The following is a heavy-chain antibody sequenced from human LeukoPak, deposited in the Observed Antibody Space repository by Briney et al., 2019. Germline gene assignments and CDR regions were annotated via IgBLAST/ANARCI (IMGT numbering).Heavy chain of an antibody. V-gene: IGHV1-2*02. Sequence: ASMKVSCTASGYTFTGYYIHWLRQAPGQGLEWMGFINPNSGGTNYAQQFQGRVTITRDTSISTAYMELSSPTSGDTAGYYCARDREGYRYVSENYPQWGQGTLISVSP. CDR3: ARDREGYRYVSENYPQ. CDR1: GYTFTGYY. CDR2: INPNSGGT. D-gene: IGHD3-10*01. J-gene: IGHJ4*02.